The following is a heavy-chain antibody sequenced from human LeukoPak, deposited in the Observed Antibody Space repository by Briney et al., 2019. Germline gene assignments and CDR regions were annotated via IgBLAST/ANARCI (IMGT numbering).Heavy chain of an antibody. CDR1: GFTFSSYA. Sequence: GGSLRLSSAASGFTFSSYAMSWVRQAPGKGLEWVSAISGSGGSTYYADSVKGRFTISRDNSKNALFLQMNSLSAEDTAVYYCAKSGPYCSSTTCNYFDYWGQGTLVTVSS. V-gene: IGHV3-23*01. D-gene: IGHD2-2*01. CDR3: AKSGPYCSSTTCNYFDY. CDR2: ISGSGGST. J-gene: IGHJ4*02.